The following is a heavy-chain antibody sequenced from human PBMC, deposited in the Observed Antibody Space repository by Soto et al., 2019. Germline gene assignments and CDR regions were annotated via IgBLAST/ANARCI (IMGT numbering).Heavy chain of an antibody. CDR3: AKPQPRITMVRGTGFDP. Sequence: PGGSLRLSCAASGFTFSSYAMSWVRQAPGKGLEWVSAISGSGGSTYYADSVKGRFTISRDNSKNTLYLQMNSLRAEDTAVYYCAKPQPRITMVRGTGFDPWGQGTLVTVSS. J-gene: IGHJ5*02. V-gene: IGHV3-23*01. D-gene: IGHD3-10*01. CDR1: GFTFSSYA. CDR2: ISGSGGST.